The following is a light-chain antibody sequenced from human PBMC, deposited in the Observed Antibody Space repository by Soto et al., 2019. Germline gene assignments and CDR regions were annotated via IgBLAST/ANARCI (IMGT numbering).Light chain of an antibody. J-gene: IGKJ2*01. Sequence: DILMTQSPSSLSASVGDRVTIVCRASQSITNYLNWYQQKPEKAPKLLIHGASSLQSGVPSRFSGSGSGTDFTLTISSLPPEDFATYYCQQSYNTPYTFGQGTKLEI. CDR3: QQSYNTPYT. V-gene: IGKV1-39*01. CDR2: GAS. CDR1: QSITNY.